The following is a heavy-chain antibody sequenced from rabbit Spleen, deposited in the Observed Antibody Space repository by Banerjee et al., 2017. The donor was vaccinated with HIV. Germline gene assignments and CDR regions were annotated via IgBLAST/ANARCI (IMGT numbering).Heavy chain of an antibody. V-gene: IGHV1S40*01. CDR2: IAGSSSGFT. J-gene: IGHJ4*01. D-gene: IGHD3-3*01. Sequence: QSLEESGGGLVQPEGSLALTCKASGFSFSSSDYICWVRQAPGKGLEWISCIAGSSSGFTYSATWAKGRFTISKTSSTTVTLRMTSLTAADRATYFCARDLVVAIGWNFNLWGPGTLVTVS. CDR1: GFSFSSSDY. CDR3: ARDLVVAIGWNFNL.